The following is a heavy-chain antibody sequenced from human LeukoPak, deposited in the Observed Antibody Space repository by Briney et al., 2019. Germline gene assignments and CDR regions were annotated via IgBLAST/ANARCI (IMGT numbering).Heavy chain of an antibody. D-gene: IGHD3-22*01. CDR3: ARVNPISCGFYAY. CDR2: ISGSSSDT. V-gene: IGHV3-11*06. J-gene: IGHJ4*02. Sequence: PGGSLRLSCAASGFAFSDYYMTWIRQAPGKGLEWVSYISGSSSDTNYADFVKGRFTISRDNAKNSLYLQMNSLRAEDTAVYYCARVNPISCGFYAYWGQGTPVTVSS. CDR1: GFAFSDYY.